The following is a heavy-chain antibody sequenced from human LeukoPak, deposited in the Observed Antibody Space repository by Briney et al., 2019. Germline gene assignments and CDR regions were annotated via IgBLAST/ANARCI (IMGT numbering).Heavy chain of an antibody. D-gene: IGHD3-22*01. CDR3: ARGITMIVVVINEGDAFDI. Sequence: SETLSLTCTVSGGSISSYYWSWIRQPPGKGLERIGYIYYSGSTYYNPSLKSRVTISVDTSKNQFSLKLSSVTAADTAVYYCARGITMIVVVINEGDAFDIWGQGTMVTVSS. CDR1: GGSISSYY. CDR2: IYYSGST. V-gene: IGHV4-59*12. J-gene: IGHJ3*02.